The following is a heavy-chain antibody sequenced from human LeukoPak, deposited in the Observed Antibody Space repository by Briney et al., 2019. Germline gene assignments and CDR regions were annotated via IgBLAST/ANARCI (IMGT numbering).Heavy chain of an antibody. Sequence: GSLRLSCAASGFTFSSYSMNWVRQAPGKGLEWVSCISSSSSTIYYADSVKGRFTISRDNAKNSLYLQMNSLRAEDTAVYYCARVSTPFYDFWSVYYYYGMDVWGQGTTVTVSS. CDR2: ISSSSSTI. D-gene: IGHD3-3*01. J-gene: IGHJ6*02. CDR1: GFTFSSYS. CDR3: ARVSTPFYDFWSVYYYYGMDV. V-gene: IGHV3-48*01.